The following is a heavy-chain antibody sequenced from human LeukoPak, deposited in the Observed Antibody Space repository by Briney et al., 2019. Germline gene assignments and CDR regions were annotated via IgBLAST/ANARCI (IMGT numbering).Heavy chain of an antibody. D-gene: IGHD2-15*01. CDR3: AKDYDDIVVVVAGYYYYYGMDV. J-gene: IGHJ6*02. CDR2: ISYDGSNK. Sequence: GRSLRLSCAASGFTFSSYGMHWVRQAPGKGLEWVAVISYDGSNKYYADSVKGRFTISRDNSKNTLYLRMNSLRAEDTAVYYCAKDYDDIVVVVAGYYYYYGMDVWGQGTTVTVSS. CDR1: GFTFSSYG. V-gene: IGHV3-30*18.